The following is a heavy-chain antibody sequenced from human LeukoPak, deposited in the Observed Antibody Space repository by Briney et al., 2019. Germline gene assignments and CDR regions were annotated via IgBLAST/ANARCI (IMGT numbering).Heavy chain of an antibody. CDR1: GGSISSGDYY. D-gene: IGHD3-10*01. V-gene: IGHV4-30-4*01. Sequence: SQTLSLTCTVSGGSISSGDYYWSWIRQPPGKGLEWIGYIYYSGSTYYNPSLTSRLSTSVDTSNNRFSLTLRSVTAADTAVYYCARVGSSNSHYDYWGPGTLVTVSS. CDR3: ARVGSSNSHYDY. J-gene: IGHJ4*02. CDR2: IYYSGST.